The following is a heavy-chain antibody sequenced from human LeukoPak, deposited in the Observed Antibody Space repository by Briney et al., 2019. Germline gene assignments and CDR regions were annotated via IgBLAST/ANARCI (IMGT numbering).Heavy chain of an antibody. CDR3: ARDRAIFGVVTHNYFDY. CDR1: GYTFTSYY. CDR2: INPSGGST. V-gene: IGHV1-46*01. D-gene: IGHD3-3*01. J-gene: IGHJ4*02. Sequence: GASVKVSCKASGYTFTSYYMHWVRQAPGQGLEWMGIINPSGGSTSYAQKFQGRATMTRDTSTSTVYMELSSLRSEDTAVYYCARDRAIFGVVTHNYFDYWGQGTLVTVSS.